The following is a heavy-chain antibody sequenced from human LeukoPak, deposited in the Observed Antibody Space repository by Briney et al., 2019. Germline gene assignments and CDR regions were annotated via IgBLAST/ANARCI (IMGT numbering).Heavy chain of an antibody. CDR3: ARERTYDSSGVYWYFDL. D-gene: IGHD3-22*01. J-gene: IGHJ2*01. V-gene: IGHV3-66*01. CDR1: GFTFSSYA. Sequence: GGSLRLSCAASGFTFSSYAMSWVRQAPGKGLEWVSVIYSGGSTYYADSVKGRFTISRDNSKNTLYLQMNSLRAEDTAVYYCARERTYDSSGVYWYFDLWGRGTLVTVSS. CDR2: IYSGGST.